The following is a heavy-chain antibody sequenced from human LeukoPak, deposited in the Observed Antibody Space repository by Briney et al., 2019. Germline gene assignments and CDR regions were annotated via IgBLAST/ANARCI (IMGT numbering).Heavy chain of an antibody. V-gene: IGHV3-30*03. J-gene: IGHJ4*02. CDR3: ARAEVYYYDSRYYFDY. D-gene: IGHD3-22*01. CDR2: ISYDGSNK. Sequence: PGGSLRLSCAASGFTFSSYGMHWVRQAPGKGLEWVAVISYDGSNKYYADSVKGRFTIPRGNSKNTLYLQMNSLRAEDTAVYYCARAEVYYYDSRYYFDYWGQGTLVTVSS. CDR1: GFTFSSYG.